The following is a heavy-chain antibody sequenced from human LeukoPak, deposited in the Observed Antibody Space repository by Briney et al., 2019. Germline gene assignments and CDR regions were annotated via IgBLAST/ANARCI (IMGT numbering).Heavy chain of an antibody. D-gene: IGHD6-19*01. V-gene: IGHV5-51*01. CDR1: GYSFTNYW. CDR2: IYPGDSDT. J-gene: IGHJ4*02. CDR3: ARSGSGTRFDY. Sequence: GESLKISCQGSGYSFTNYWIAWVCQMPGKGLEWMGIIYPGDSDTRYSPSFQGQVTISADKSISTAYLQWSSLKASDTAMFYCARSGSGTRFDYWGQGTLVTVSS.